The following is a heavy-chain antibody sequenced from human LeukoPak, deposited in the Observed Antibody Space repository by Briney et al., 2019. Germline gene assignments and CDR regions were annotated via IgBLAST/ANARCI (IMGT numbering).Heavy chain of an antibody. CDR2: ISKDGTYK. CDR3: ARDRIESSGRFDY. CDR1: GYTFSNFA. Sequence: PGGSLRLSCAVSGYTFSNFAVTWVRQAPGKGLEWVAVISKDGTYKYFSDSVKGRFTVSRDNSKNTAYLQMNSLRSEDTAMYYCARDRIESSGRFDYWGQGTLVTVSS. V-gene: IGHV3-30*04. D-gene: IGHD2-15*01. J-gene: IGHJ4*02.